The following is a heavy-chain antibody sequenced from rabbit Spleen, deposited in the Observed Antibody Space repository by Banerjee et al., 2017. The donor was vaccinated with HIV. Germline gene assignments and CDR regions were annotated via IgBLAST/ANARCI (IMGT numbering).Heavy chain of an antibody. CDR1: GFSFSNKAV. CDR2: INAITGRA. V-gene: IGHV1S45*01. Sequence: QEQLVESGGGLVQPGGSLKLSCTASGFSFSNKAVMCWVRQAPGKGLEWIACINAITGRAVSAGGAKAQFPFPKTSPTALTLQITSLTAGARATSFWGRDWDGVIGWNLGGWARGPLATV. CDR3: GRDWDGVIGWNLGG. J-gene: IGHJ3*01. D-gene: IGHD4-2*01.